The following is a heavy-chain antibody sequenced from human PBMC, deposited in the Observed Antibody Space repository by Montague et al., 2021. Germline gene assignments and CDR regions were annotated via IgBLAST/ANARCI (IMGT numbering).Heavy chain of an antibody. Sequence: SETLSLTCTVSGDSIGSKYFWSWVRQPLGKGLEWIGEIYHGTTSYSPSLKGRLTVSMDTSENQFSLKLSSVTAADTAIYYCAVGSESAWELLHHWGQGILVTVSS. D-gene: IGHD1-26*01. J-gene: IGHJ5*02. CDR1: GDSIGSKYF. CDR2: IYHGTT. V-gene: IGHV4-4*02. CDR3: AVGSESAWELLHH.